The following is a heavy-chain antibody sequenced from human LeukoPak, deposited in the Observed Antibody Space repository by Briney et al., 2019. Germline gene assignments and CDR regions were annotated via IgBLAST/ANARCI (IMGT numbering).Heavy chain of an antibody. Sequence: ASVKVSCKASGGTFSSYAISWVRQAPGQGLEWMGWINPNSGGTNYAQKFQGRVTMTRDTSISTAYMELSRLRSDDTAVYYCASSGDCSSTSCYRPFQHWGQGTLVTVSS. J-gene: IGHJ1*01. D-gene: IGHD2-2*02. CDR3: ASSGDCSSTSCYRPFQH. V-gene: IGHV1-2*02. CDR2: INPNSGGT. CDR1: GGTFSSYA.